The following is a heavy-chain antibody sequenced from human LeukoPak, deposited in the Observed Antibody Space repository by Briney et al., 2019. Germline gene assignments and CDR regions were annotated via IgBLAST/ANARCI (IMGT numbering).Heavy chain of an antibody. CDR1: GDSVSSNSAA. J-gene: IGHJ5*02. CDR3: ARGVSNTRGDWLDP. Sequence: SQTLSPTCAISGDSVSSNSAAWNWIRQSPSSGLEWLGRTYYRSKWYNDYALSVKSRITINPDTSKNQFSLQLNSVTPEDTAVYYCARGVSNTRGDWLDPWGQGTLVTVSS. D-gene: IGHD6-6*01. V-gene: IGHV6-1*01. CDR2: TYYRSKWYN.